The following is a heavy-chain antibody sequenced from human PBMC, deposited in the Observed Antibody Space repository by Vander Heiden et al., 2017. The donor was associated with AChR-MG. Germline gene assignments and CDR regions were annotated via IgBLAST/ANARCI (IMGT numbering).Heavy chain of an antibody. J-gene: IGHJ4*02. CDR1: GFPFSSYG. V-gene: IGHV3-30*18. D-gene: IGHD5-12*01. CDR3: AKRLAVATTNRGGIDY. CDR2: ISYDGSNK. Sequence: QVQLVESGGGVVQPGRSLRPSCAASGFPFSSYGMHWVRQAPGKGLEWVAVISYDGSNKYYADSVKGRFTISRDNSKNTLYLQMNSLRAEDTAVYYCAKRLAVATTNRGGIDYWGQGTLVTVSS.